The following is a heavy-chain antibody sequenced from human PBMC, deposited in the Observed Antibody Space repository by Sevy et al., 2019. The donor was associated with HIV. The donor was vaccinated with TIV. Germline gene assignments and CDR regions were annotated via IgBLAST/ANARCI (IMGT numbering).Heavy chain of an antibody. CDR2: ISYDGRNK. CDR1: XXXFSSXX. Sequence: GGSLRLSCSAXXXXFSSXXLXWVRQAPGKGLEWVSLISYDGRNKYYSDSVKGRFAISRDESKTTLFLQMESLRTEDTAIYXXARXGXSYCTDDXXXRFXXWXRGTLVTVSS. J-gene: IGHJ4*01. V-gene: IGHV3-30*09. D-gene: IGHD2-8*01. CDR3: ARXGXSYCTDDXXXRFXX.